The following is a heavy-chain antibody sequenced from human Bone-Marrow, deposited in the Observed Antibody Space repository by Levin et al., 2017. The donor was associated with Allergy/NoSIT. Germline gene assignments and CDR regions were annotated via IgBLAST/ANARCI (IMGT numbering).Heavy chain of an antibody. CDR2: TYYRSDWYN. CDR3: AREGDWAYCDDP. CDR1: GDNVSSNSAA. V-gene: IGHV6-1*01. D-gene: IGHD2-21*01. Sequence: SQTLSLTCAISGDNVSSNSAAWNWIRQSPSRGLEWLGRTYYRSDWYNDYAVSVKSRISINADTSKNQFSLHLNSVTPEDTAVYYCAREGDWAYCDDPWGQGTLVTVSS. J-gene: IGHJ5*02.